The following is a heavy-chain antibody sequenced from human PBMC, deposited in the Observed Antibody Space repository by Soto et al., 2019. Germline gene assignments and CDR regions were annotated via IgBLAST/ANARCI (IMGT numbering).Heavy chain of an antibody. Sequence: SGKGSCKGSGGTFSSYAISWVRRAPGQGLEWMGGIIPIFGTANYAQKFEGRVTITADESTSTAYMELSSRRSEDTAGNYGGIFNFFFLGIPRLPVFMDVSCQGPPVTVSS. CDR1: GGTFSSYA. CDR2: IIPIFGTA. V-gene: IGHV1-69*13. CDR3: GIFNFFFLGIPRLPVFMDV. J-gene: IGHJ6*02. D-gene: IGHD3-16*01.